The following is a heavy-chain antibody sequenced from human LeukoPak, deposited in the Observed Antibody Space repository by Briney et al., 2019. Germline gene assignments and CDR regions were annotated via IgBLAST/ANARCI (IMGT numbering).Heavy chain of an antibody. CDR2: INPNSGGT. J-gene: IGHJ5*02. CDR3: ARDGIYGSGSYYEISWFDP. D-gene: IGHD3-10*01. CDR1: RYTVTGYY. Sequence: GASVKVSCKASRYTVTGYYMHWVRQAPGQRLEWMGWINPNSGGTHNAQKFQGRVTMTSDTSISTAYMELSRLRSDDTAVYYCARDGIYGSGSYYEISWFDPWGQGTLVTVSS. V-gene: IGHV1-2*02.